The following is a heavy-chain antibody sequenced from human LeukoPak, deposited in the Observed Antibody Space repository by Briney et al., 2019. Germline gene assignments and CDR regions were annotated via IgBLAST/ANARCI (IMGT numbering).Heavy chain of an antibody. D-gene: IGHD3-3*01. Sequence: GGSLRLSCAASGFTFSTYGMHWVRQAPGKGLEWVSVIYSGGSTYYADSVKGRFAISRDNSKNTLYLQMNSLRAEDTAVYYCAKDYYDPYYFDYWGQGTLVTVSS. J-gene: IGHJ4*02. V-gene: IGHV3-NL1*01. CDR1: GFTFSTYG. CDR2: IYSGGST. CDR3: AKDYYDPYYFDY.